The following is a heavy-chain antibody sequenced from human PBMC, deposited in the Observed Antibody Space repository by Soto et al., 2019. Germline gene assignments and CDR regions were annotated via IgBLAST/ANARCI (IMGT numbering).Heavy chain of an antibody. J-gene: IGHJ6*02. CDR3: ARDLTIFGRYGMDV. Sequence: PSETLSLTCTVSGGSIGSGDYYWGWIRQPPGKGLEWIGYIYYSGSTYYNPSLKSRVTISVDTSKNQFSLKLSSVTAADTAVYYCARDLTIFGRYGMDVWGQGTTVTVSS. CDR2: IYYSGST. CDR1: GGSIGSGDYY. D-gene: IGHD3-3*01. V-gene: IGHV4-30-4*01.